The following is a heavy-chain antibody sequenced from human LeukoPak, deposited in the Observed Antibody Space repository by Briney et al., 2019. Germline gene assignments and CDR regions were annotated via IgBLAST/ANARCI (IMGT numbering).Heavy chain of an antibody. CDR2: IFGAGRT. D-gene: IGHD6-19*01. CDR1: GFTVGGTY. Sequence: GGSLRLSCAASGFTVGGTYMSWVRQAAGKGWQWVSTIFGAGRTTYADSVQGRFSISRDSYMNTLFLQMNSLRADDTAVYYCAGATKWLAHDFWGQGILVTVSS. V-gene: IGHV3-53*01. CDR3: AGATKWLAHDF. J-gene: IGHJ4*02.